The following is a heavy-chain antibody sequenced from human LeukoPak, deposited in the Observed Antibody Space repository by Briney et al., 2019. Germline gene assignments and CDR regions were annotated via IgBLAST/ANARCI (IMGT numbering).Heavy chain of an antibody. CDR2: INHSGST. CDR3: ARDDPGDSIDY. CDR1: GGSFSGYY. Sequence: TSETLSLTCAVYGGSFSGYYWSWIRQPPGKGLEWIGEINHSGSTNYNPSLKSRVTISVDTSKNQFSLKLSSVTAADTAVYYCARDDPGDSIDYWGQGTRVTVSS. V-gene: IGHV4-34*01. D-gene: IGHD4-17*01. J-gene: IGHJ4*02.